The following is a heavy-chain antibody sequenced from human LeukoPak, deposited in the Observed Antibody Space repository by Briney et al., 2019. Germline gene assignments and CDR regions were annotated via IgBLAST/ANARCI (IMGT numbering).Heavy chain of an antibody. CDR3: ARASSYGDYEGIHPFDV. J-gene: IGHJ3*01. CDR2: ISIVISFV. CDR1: GFTFNRYT. D-gene: IGHD4-17*01. V-gene: IGHV3-21*06. Sequence: GGSLRLSCAASGFTFNRYTMNWVRQTPGRGLEWVSSISIVISFVYYADSLTAPFTTSTDNATNLLYLQMNSLRAEDSAVYFCARASSYGDYEGIHPFDVWGQGTMVTVSS.